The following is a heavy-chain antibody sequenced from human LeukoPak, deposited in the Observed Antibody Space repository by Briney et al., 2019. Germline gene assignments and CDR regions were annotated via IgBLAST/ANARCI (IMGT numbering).Heavy chain of an antibody. V-gene: IGHV3-23*01. J-gene: IGHJ4*02. CDR3: AKDREKAVGATIFDH. D-gene: IGHD1-26*01. CDR2: ISFSGRST. Sequence: GGSLRLSCAVSGFTFSDYAMSWVRQAPGKGLEWVLGISFSGRSTNYADPVKGRFIISRDNSNNTLYLQMNSLRAEDTAVYYCAKDREKAVGATIFDHWGQGTLVTVSS. CDR1: GFTFSDYA.